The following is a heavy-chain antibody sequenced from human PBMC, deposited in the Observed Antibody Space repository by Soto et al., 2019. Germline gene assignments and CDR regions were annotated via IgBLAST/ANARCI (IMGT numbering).Heavy chain of an antibody. J-gene: IGHJ4*02. Sequence: PGGSLSLSCAVSGFNVMSYWRSWVRQAPGKGLECVASIKEDGSEIYYLHSVRGRFSISRDSAGNALHLTMNYLSAEDTGVYFCARDIGFDYVNWGQGTPVTVYS. CDR1: GFNVMSYW. V-gene: IGHV3-7*01. CDR2: IKEDGSEI. CDR3: ARDIGFDYVN. D-gene: IGHD3-16*01.